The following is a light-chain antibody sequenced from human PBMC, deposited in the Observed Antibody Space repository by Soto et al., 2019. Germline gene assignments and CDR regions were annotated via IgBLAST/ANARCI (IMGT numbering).Light chain of an antibody. V-gene: IGLV1-40*01. CDR1: SSNIGAGYD. J-gene: IGLJ2*01. CDR3: SSYTGSNTYVV. Sequence: QSVLTQPPSVSGAPGQRVTISCTGNSSNIGAGYDVHWYQQLPGTVPKLLIYGNSNRPSGVSNRFSGSKSGNTASLTISGLQAEDEADYYCSSYTGSNTYVVFGGGTKLTVL. CDR2: GNS.